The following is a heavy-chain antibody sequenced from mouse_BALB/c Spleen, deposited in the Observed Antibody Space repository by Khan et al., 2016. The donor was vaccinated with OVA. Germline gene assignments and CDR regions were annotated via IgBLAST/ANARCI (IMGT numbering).Heavy chain of an antibody. D-gene: IGHD1-2*01. CDR2: ISYSGST. J-gene: IGHJ2*01. Sequence: EVQLQESGPGLVKPSQSLSLTCTVTGFSITSGYVWYWIRQFPGNQLEWMGYISYSGSTNYNPCLKGRISITRDTSKNQFFLQLNSVTTEDTATYYCARTARIKYWGQGTTLTVSS. V-gene: IGHV3-2*02. CDR3: ARTARIKY. CDR1: GFSITSGYV.